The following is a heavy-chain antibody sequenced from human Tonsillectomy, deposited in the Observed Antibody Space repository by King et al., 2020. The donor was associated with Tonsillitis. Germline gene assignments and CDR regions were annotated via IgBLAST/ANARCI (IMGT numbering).Heavy chain of an antibody. J-gene: IGHJ3*02. V-gene: IGHV5-51*01. CDR3: ARIAAAVYSRPYDAFDI. D-gene: IGHD6-13*01. CDR1: GYRFTSYW. CDR2: IYPGDSDT. Sequence: VQLVQSGAEVKKPGESLKISCKGSGYRFTSYWIGWVRQMPGKGLEWMGIIYPGDSDTRYSPSFQGQVTISADKSISTAYLQWSSLKASDTAMYYCARIAAAVYSRPYDAFDIWGQGTMVTVSS.